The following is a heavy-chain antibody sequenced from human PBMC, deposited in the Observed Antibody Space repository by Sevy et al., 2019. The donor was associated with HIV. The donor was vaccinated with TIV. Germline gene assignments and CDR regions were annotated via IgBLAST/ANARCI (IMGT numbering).Heavy chain of an antibody. V-gene: IGHV3-7*01. CDR1: GFTFSSYA. J-gene: IGHJ5*02. CDR3: VPHCGGGACSSLS. D-gene: IGHD2-15*01. CDR2: IKPDGSEG. Sequence: GGSLRLSCAASGFTFSSYAMNWVRQAPGKGLEWVANIKPDGSEGYYVDSVKGRFTISRDNAENSLYLQVNSLRVEDTAVYFCVPHCGGGACSSLSWGQGAPVTVSS.